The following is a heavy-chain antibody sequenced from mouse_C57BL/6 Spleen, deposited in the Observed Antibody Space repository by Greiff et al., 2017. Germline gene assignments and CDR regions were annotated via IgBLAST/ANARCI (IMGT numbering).Heavy chain of an antibody. CDR2: IRNKANGYTT. V-gene: IGHV7-3*01. Sequence: EVMLVESGGGLVQPGGSLSLSCAASGFTFTDYYMSWVRQPPGKALEWLGFIRNKANGYTTEYSASVKGRFTISRDNSQSILYLQMNALRAEDSATYYCARYYYGCMDYWGQGTSVTVSS. D-gene: IGHD1-1*01. CDR1: GFTFTDYY. CDR3: ARYYYGCMDY. J-gene: IGHJ4*01.